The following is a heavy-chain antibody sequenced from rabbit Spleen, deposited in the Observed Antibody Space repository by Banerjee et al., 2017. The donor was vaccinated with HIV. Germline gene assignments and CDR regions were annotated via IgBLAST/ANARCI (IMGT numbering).Heavy chain of an antibody. Sequence: QEQLEESGGDLVKPGAPLTLTCKASGFSFSSGADIYWVRQAPGKGLEWIAFIRTGDGSTYYTSWAKGRFTISKTSSTTVTLQMTSLTAADTATYFCTRNEGLWGPGTLVTVS. V-gene: IGHV1S45*01. J-gene: IGHJ4*01. CDR1: GFSFSSGAD. CDR3: TRNEGL. CDR2: IRTGDGST.